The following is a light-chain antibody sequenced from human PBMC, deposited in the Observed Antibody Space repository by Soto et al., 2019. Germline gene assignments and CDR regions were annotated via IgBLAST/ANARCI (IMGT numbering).Light chain of an antibody. V-gene: IGKV1-5*01. CDR2: DAS. J-gene: IGKJ1*01. CDR1: QSISNW. CDR3: RQYNSYWT. Sequence: DIQMTQSPSTLSASIGDRVTITCRASQSISNWLAWYQQKPGKAPKLLIYDASSLESGVPSRFSGSGSGTEFTLTISSLQPDDFATYYCRQYNSYWTFGHGTKVDIK.